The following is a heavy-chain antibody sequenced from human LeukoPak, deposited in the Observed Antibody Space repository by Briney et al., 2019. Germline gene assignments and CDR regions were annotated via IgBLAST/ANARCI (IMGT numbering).Heavy chain of an antibody. Sequence: ASGTLSLTCTVSGGSISSHYWSWIRQPPGKGLEWIGYIYYSGSTNYNPSLKSRVTISVDTSKNQFSLKLSSVTAADTAVYYCARGPPRYSIAARHQWGRSKYFDYWGQGTLVTVSS. V-gene: IGHV4-59*11. CDR3: ARGPPRYSIAARHQWGRSKYFDY. CDR2: IYYSGST. CDR1: GGSISSHY. J-gene: IGHJ4*02. D-gene: IGHD6-6*01.